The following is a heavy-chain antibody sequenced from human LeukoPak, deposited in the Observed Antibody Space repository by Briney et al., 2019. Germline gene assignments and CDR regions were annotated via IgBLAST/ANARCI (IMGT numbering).Heavy chain of an antibody. CDR1: GYTFTSYG. D-gene: IGHD4-17*01. J-gene: IGHJ6*03. CDR3: ASSNYYGDYPYYYYYMDV. CDR2: ISTYKGNT. Sequence: ASVKVSCKASGYTFTSYGISWVRQAPGQGLEWMGWISTYKGNTNYAQKLQGRVTMTTDTSTSTAYMELSSLRSEDTAVYYCASSNYYGDYPYYYYYMDVWGKGTTVTVSS. V-gene: IGHV1-18*01.